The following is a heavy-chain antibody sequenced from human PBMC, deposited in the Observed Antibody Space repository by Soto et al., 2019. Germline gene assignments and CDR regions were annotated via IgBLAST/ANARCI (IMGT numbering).Heavy chain of an antibody. CDR1: GLTVSNNY. V-gene: IGHV3-66*01. CDR3: TRGLLSPAGSGWYYFDY. J-gene: IGHJ4*02. Sequence: TGGSLRLSCAASGLTVSNNYMIWVRQAPGKRLEWVSVLYSDGRTYYADSVKGRFTISRDNSKNTLYLQLNGLRVEDTAVYYCTRGLLSPAGSGWYYFDYWGQGMLVTVSS. D-gene: IGHD6-19*01. CDR2: LYSDGRT.